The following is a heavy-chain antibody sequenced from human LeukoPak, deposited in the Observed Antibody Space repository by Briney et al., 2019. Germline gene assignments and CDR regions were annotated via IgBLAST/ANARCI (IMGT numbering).Heavy chain of an antibody. CDR3: ASRSGWYPFDY. CDR2: ISSSGSTI. J-gene: IGHJ4*02. V-gene: IGHV3-11*01. CDR1: GGSISSYY. D-gene: IGHD6-19*01. Sequence: LSLTCTVSGGSISSYYWSWIRQAPGKGLEWVSYISSSGSTIYYADSVKGRFTISRDNAKNSLYLQMNSLRAEDTAVYYCASRSGWYPFDYWGQGTLVTVSS.